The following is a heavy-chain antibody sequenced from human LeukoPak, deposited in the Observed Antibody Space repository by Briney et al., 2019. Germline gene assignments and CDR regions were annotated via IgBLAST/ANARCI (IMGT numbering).Heavy chain of an antibody. CDR3: AREMTGGYFDF. CDR1: GFIFTNHW. J-gene: IGHJ4*02. D-gene: IGHD3-10*01. CDR2: INPRDSDT. Sequence: GESLKISCEGTGFIFTNHWIGWVRQMPGKGLEWMGIINPRDSDTRYSPAIQGQATFSVDKSISTAYLQWTSLKASDTATYYCAREMTGGYFDFLGQGTLVTVSS. V-gene: IGHV5-51*01.